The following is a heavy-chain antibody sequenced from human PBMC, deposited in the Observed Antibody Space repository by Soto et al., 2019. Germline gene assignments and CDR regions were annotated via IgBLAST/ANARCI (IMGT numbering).Heavy chain of an antibody. CDR1: GGTFSSYA. CDR3: ARPPDGGNSDAFDI. V-gene: IGHV1-69*06. Sequence: SVKVSCKASGGTFSSYAISWVRQAPGQGLEWMGGIIPIFGTANYAQKFQGRVTITADKSTSTAYMELSSLRSEDTAVYYRARPPDGGNSDAFDIWGQGTMVTVSS. CDR2: IIPIFGTA. J-gene: IGHJ3*02. D-gene: IGHD2-21*02.